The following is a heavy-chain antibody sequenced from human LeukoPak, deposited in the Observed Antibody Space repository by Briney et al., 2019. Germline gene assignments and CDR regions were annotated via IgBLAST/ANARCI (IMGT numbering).Heavy chain of an antibody. CDR1: RYTLTGYY. Sequence: ASVKVSCKASRYTLTGYYLHWVRPAPGQGVEWVGWINPNRGGTNIAQKFQGRATMTRDTSISTVYMELSRLRSDDTAVYYCSREDCWGQGALVTVSS. CDR3: SREDC. CDR2: INPNRGGT. V-gene: IGHV1-2*02. J-gene: IGHJ4*02.